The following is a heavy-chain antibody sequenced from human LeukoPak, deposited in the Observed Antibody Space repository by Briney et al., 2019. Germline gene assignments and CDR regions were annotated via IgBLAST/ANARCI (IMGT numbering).Heavy chain of an antibody. CDR3: ARHEGTNWNDGLIDY. CDR1: GGSISSSNW. Sequence: SETLSLTCAVSGGSISSSNWWSWVRQPPGKGLEWIGEIYHSGGTNYNPSLKSRVTISVDKSKNHFSLKLRSVTAADTAVYYCARHEGTNWNDGLIDYWGQGTLVTVSS. CDR2: IYHSGGT. J-gene: IGHJ4*02. D-gene: IGHD1-1*01. V-gene: IGHV4-4*02.